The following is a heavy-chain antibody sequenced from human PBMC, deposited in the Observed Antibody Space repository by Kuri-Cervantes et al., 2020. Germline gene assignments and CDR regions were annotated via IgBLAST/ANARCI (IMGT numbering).Heavy chain of an antibody. D-gene: IGHD6-19*01. CDR3: AGAVAGTC. J-gene: IGHJ4*02. V-gene: IGHV3-23*01. Sequence: GESLKISCAASGFSFRNYVMSWVRQAPGKGLEWVSAISAGSDDINYVDSVKGRFTISRDNSKNTVYLQMNSLRVEDTAVYYCAGAVAGTCWGQGTLVTVSS. CDR2: ISAGSDDI. CDR1: GFSFRNYV.